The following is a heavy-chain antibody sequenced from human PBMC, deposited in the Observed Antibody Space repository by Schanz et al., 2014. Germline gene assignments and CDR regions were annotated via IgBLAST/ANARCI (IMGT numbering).Heavy chain of an antibody. V-gene: IGHV3-23*01. D-gene: IGHD5-12*01. CDR1: GFTFSSYA. CDR2: LSGSGGST. J-gene: IGHJ4*02. Sequence: EVQLLESGGGLVQPGGSLRLSCAASGFTFSSYAMSWVRQAPGKGLEWVSALSGSGGSTYYADSVEGRFTISRDNSRNTLYLQMNSLRTEDTAVYYCASPSGYSDYGTYFDVWGQGTLVTVSS. CDR3: ASPSGYSDYGTYFDV.